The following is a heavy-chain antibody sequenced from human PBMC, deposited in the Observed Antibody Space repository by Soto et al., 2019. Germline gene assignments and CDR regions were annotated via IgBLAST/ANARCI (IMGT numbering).Heavy chain of an antibody. CDR3: ARLGITSSYGMDV. V-gene: IGHV5-10-1*01. Sequence: GESLKISCKASGYSFTSYWISWVRQMPGKGLEWMGRIDPSDSYTNYSPSFQGHVTISTDKSTSTAYLQWSSLKASDTAMYYCARLGITSSYGMDVWCQGTTVTVSS. CDR2: IDPSDSYT. J-gene: IGHJ6*02. CDR1: GYSFTSYW. D-gene: IGHD1-20*01.